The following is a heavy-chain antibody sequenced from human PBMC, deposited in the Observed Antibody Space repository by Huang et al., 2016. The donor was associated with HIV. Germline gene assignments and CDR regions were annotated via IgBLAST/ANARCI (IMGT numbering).Heavy chain of an antibody. CDR3: ARLIGSPSFYYGLDV. CDR2: IYPGDSDT. J-gene: IGHJ6*02. V-gene: IGHV5-51*01. D-gene: IGHD3-10*01. CDR1: GYRFRSNG. Sequence: QSGAEVKKPGESLMISCKGSGYRFRSNGIGWVRQMPGKGLERLGIIYPGDSDTKYSPSFQGQVTSTADKSINTAYLQWSSLKASDTAMYYCARLIGSPSFYYGLDVWGQGTTVTVSS.